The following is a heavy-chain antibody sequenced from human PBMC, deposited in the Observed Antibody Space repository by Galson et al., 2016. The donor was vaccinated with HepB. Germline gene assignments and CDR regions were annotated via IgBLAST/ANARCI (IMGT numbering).Heavy chain of an antibody. V-gene: IGHV3-9*01. CDR2: ISFNSGKI. J-gene: IGHJ4*02. D-gene: IGHD3-9*01. CDR1: GFTFDDCA. CDR3: AKDVGEGGGFWFYVDY. Sequence: SLRLSCAASGFTFDDCAMHWVRQAPGKGLEWVAGISFNSGKIGYADSVKGRFTISRDKARNIVHLQMSSLRPHDTALYYCAKDVGEGGGFWFYVDYWGLGTLVTVSS.